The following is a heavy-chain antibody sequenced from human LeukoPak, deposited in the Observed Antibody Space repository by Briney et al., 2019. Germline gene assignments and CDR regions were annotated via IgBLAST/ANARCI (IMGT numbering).Heavy chain of an antibody. J-gene: IGHJ1*01. CDR1: GGTFSSYA. Sequence: GASVKVSCKASGGTFSSYAISWVRQAPGQGLEWMGGIIPIFGTANYAQKFQGRVTITADESTSTAYMELSSLRSDDTAVYYCAREHDALTAFSFQPWGQGTLVTVSS. D-gene: IGHD3-9*01. CDR3: AREHDALTAFSFQP. CDR2: IIPIFGTA. V-gene: IGHV1-69*13.